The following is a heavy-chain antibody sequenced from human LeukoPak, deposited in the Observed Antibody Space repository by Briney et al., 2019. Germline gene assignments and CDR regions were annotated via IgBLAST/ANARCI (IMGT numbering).Heavy chain of an antibody. Sequence: GGSLRLSCTVSGFTFRDYNINWFRQAPGRGLEWVGFIRSKADGGTTEYAASVKGRFTISRDDSKNVAYLQINNLRAEDTALYYCARDDRPSGHDFDYWGQGTLVTVSS. CDR2: IRSKADGGTT. CDR3: ARDDRPSGHDFDY. J-gene: IGHJ4*02. V-gene: IGHV3-49*03. CDR1: GFTFRDYN. D-gene: IGHD6-6*01.